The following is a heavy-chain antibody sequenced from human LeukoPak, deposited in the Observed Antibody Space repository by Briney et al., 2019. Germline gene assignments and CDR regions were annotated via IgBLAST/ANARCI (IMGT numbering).Heavy chain of an antibody. Sequence: PGGSLRLSCAASGFTFSSYSMNWVRQAPGKGLEWVSSISSSSSYIYYADSVKGRFTISRDNAKNSLYLQMNSLRAEDTAVYYCARDVLICGGDCYSDYYYGMDVWGQGTTVTVSS. CDR1: GFTFSSYS. V-gene: IGHV3-21*01. J-gene: IGHJ6*02. CDR3: ARDVLICGGDCYSDYYYGMDV. CDR2: ISSSSSYI. D-gene: IGHD2-21*02.